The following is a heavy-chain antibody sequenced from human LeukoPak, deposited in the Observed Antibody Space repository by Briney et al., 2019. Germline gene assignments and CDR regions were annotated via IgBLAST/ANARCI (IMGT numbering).Heavy chain of an antibody. CDR3: ARHLIAVAGTGSVFDI. Sequence: SETLSLTCTVPGGSISSSYYYWGWLRQPPGKGLEWIGSIYYSGSTYYNPSLRSRVTISVDTSKNQFSLKLSSVTAADTAVYYCARHLIAVAGTGSVFDIWGQGTTVTVSS. D-gene: IGHD6-19*01. CDR1: GGSISSSYYY. V-gene: IGHV4-39*01. CDR2: IYYSGST. J-gene: IGHJ3*02.